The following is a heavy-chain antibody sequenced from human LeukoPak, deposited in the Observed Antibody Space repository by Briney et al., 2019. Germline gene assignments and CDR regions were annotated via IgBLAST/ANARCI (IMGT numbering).Heavy chain of an antibody. J-gene: IGHJ6*02. Sequence: ASVKVSCKASGYTSTSYGISWVRQAPGQGLEWMGWISAYNGNTNYAQKLQGRVTMTTDTSTSTAYMELRSLRSDDTAVYYCASGELLPDGYYYYGMDVWGQGTTVTVSS. D-gene: IGHD1-26*01. CDR1: GYTSTSYG. CDR2: ISAYNGNT. CDR3: ASGELLPDGYYYYGMDV. V-gene: IGHV1-18*01.